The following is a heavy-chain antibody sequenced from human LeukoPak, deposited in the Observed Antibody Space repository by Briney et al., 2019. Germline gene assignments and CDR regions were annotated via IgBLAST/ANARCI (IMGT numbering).Heavy chain of an antibody. Sequence: SVKVSCKASGGTFSSYAISWVRQAPGQGLEWMGGIIPIFGTANYAQKFQGRVTITADGSTSTAYMELSSLRSEDTAVYYCARDIAVAGTVWFDPWGQGTLVTVSS. V-gene: IGHV1-69*01. CDR3: ARDIAVAGTVWFDP. J-gene: IGHJ5*02. CDR2: IIPIFGTA. D-gene: IGHD6-19*01. CDR1: GGTFSSYA.